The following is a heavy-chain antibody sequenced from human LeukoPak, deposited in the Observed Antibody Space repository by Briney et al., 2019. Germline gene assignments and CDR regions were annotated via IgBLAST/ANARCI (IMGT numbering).Heavy chain of an antibody. CDR3: TTGGRSYGPYLFQD. V-gene: IGHV3-15*05. D-gene: IGHD5-18*01. CDR2: FKSKTDGGTT. J-gene: IGHJ4*02. Sequence: GGSLRLSCAASGFTFSNAWMSWVRQAPGKGLEWVGRFKSKTDGGTTDYAAPVKGRFTVSRDDSKNTLSLQMNSLKTDDTAVYYCTTGGRSYGPYLFQDWGQGTLVTVSS. CDR1: GFTFSNAW.